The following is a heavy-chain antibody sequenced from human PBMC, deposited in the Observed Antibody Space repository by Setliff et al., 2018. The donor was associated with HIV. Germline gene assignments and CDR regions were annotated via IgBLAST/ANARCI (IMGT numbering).Heavy chain of an antibody. V-gene: IGHV4-61*09. CDR1: GDSISSGAYY. Sequence: SETLSLTCTVSGDSISSGAYYWTWLRQPAGKGLEWIGHVYTSGSTNYNPSLKSRVTISVDTSKNQFSLKLTSVTAADTAVYFCARVVPREVAPGGFDIWGQGTMVTVSS. CDR2: VYTSGST. CDR3: ARVVPREVAPGGFDI. D-gene: IGHD5-12*01. J-gene: IGHJ3*02.